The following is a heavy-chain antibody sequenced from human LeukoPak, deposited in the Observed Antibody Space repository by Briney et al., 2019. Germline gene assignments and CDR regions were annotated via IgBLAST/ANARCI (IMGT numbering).Heavy chain of an antibody. CDR2: ISYDGSNK. V-gene: IGHV3-30*18. Sequence: GGSLRLSCAASGFTFSSYGMHWVRQAPGKGLEWVAVISYDGSNKYYADSVKGRFTISRDSSKNTLYLQMNSLRAEDTAVYYCAKDYMVRGYDYYYGMDVWGQGTTVTVSS. CDR3: AKDYMVRGYDYYYGMDV. D-gene: IGHD3-10*01. CDR1: GFTFSSYG. J-gene: IGHJ6*02.